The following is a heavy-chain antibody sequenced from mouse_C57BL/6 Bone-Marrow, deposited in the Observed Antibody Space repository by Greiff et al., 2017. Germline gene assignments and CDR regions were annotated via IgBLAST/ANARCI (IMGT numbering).Heavy chain of an antibody. D-gene: IGHD3-2*02. J-gene: IGHJ3*01. V-gene: IGHV1-39*01. Sequence: VQLQQSGPELVKPGASVKISCKASGYSFTDYNLNWVKQSNGKSLAWIGVINPNYGTTSYNQKFKGKATLTVDQSSSTAYMQRNSLTSEDSAVYDCSKDSSGDRFAYWGQGTLVTVSA. CDR2: INPNYGTT. CDR3: SKDSSGDRFAY. CDR1: GYSFTDYN.